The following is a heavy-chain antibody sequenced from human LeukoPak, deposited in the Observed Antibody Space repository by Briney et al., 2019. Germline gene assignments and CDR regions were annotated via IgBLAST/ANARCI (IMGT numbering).Heavy chain of an antibody. D-gene: IGHD3-10*01. CDR1: GGTFSNYV. J-gene: IGHJ6*02. Sequence: GSSVKVSCKVSGGTFSNYVISWVRQAPGQGLEWMGRITAMVDKASYAQQFQGRVTITADKSTATAYMELSGLRSEDTAVFYCARVGFNYGIPYGMDVWGQGTTVTVSS. V-gene: IGHV1-69*04. CDR2: ITAMVDKA. CDR3: ARVGFNYGIPYGMDV.